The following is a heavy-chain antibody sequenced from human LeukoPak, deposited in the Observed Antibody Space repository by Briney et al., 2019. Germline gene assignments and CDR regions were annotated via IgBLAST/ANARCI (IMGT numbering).Heavy chain of an antibody. CDR2: FDPEDGET. CDR1: GYTLTELS. CDR3: ATSDRRYYYGSGTRDYYYYYYMDV. V-gene: IGHV1-24*01. Sequence: ASVKVSCKVSGYTLTELSMHWVRQAPGKGLEWMGGFDPEDGETIYAQKFQGRVTMTEDTSTDTAYMELSSLRSEDTAVYYCATSDRRYYYGSGTRDYYYYYYMDVWGKGTTVTISS. J-gene: IGHJ6*03. D-gene: IGHD3-10*01.